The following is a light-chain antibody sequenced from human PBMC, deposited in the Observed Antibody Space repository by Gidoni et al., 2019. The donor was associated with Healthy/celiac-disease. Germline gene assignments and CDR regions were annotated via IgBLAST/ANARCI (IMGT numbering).Light chain of an antibody. Sequence: IVMTQSPATLSVSPGERATLSCRASQSVNSNLAWYQQKPGQAPRLLIYVASTRATGIPARFSGSGSGTEFTLTISSLQSEDFAVYYCQQYNNWPPYTFGQGTKLEIK. J-gene: IGKJ2*01. CDR2: VAS. CDR3: QQYNNWPPYT. CDR1: QSVNSN. V-gene: IGKV3-15*01.